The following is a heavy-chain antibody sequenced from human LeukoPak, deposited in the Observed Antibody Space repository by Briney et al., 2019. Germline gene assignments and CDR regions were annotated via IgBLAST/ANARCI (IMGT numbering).Heavy chain of an antibody. J-gene: IGHJ4*02. CDR3: ARVRGYSGYDRVFDY. V-gene: IGHV4-59*13. CDR2: IYYSGNT. Sequence: SETLSLTCSVCVRSLNCYDWSWLPQPPGKAREGIGHIYYSGNTNYNLPLKSRVTISVDTYKNQFSLKLSSVTAADTAVYYCARVRGYSGYDRVFDYWGQGTLVTVSS. D-gene: IGHD5-12*01. CDR1: VRSLNCYD.